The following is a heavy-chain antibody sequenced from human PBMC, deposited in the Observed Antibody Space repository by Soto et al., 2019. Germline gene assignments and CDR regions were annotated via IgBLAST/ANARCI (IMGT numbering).Heavy chain of an antibody. CDR2: IIPIFGTA. D-gene: IGHD6-13*01. V-gene: IGHV1-69*13. Sequence: ASVKVSCKASGGTFSSYAISWVRQAPGQGLEWMGGIIPIFGTANYAQKFQGRVTMTADASTSTAYMELRSLRSDDPAVYYCASEGQDTSSRPLDHWGQGNLVTVS. J-gene: IGHJ4*02. CDR1: GGTFSSYA. CDR3: ASEGQDTSSRPLDH.